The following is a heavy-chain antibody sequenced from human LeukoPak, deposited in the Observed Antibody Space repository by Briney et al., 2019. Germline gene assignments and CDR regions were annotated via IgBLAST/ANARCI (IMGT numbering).Heavy chain of an antibody. CDR1: GGSFSGYS. V-gene: IGHV4-34*01. CDR2: INHSGTN. J-gene: IGHJ6*02. CDR3: AKKKVDVVGYQYYYYYGLDV. D-gene: IGHD2-21*01. Sequence: PSETLSLTCAFYGGSFSGYSLTWIRQPPGKGLEWIGEINHSGTNHFNPSLKSRATISADTSTKQVFLNLSAVTAAETGVYYCAKKKVDVVGYQYYYYYGLDVWGQGTTVTVSS.